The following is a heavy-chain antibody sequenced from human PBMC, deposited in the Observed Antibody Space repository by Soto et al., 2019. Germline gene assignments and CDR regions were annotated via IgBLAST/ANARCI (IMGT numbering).Heavy chain of an antibody. V-gene: IGHV4-39*01. Sequence: PSETLSLTCTVSGGSISSSSYYWAWIRQPPGKGLEWIVSMYDSGSTYYNPSLKNRVTMSLDTSKNQFSLKLNSVTAADTAVYYCVKPLHLVAATGFDRWRQGNLVTVSS. D-gene: IGHD2-15*01. CDR2: MYDSGST. J-gene: IGHJ5*02. CDR3: VKPLHLVAATGFDR. CDR1: GGSISSSSYY.